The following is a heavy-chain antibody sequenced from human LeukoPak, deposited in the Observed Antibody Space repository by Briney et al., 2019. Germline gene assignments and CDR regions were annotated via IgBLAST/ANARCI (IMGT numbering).Heavy chain of an antibody. CDR2: ISGSGGST. D-gene: IGHD3-22*01. V-gene: IGHV3-23*01. Sequence: PGGSLRLSCAASGFTFSSYAMSWVRQAPGKGLEWVSAISGSGGSTYYADSVKGRFTISRDNSKNTLYLQMNSLRAEDTAVYYCANYGGKAEGGGYYYFDYWGQGTLVTVSS. CDR3: ANYGGKAEGGGYYYFDY. CDR1: GFTFSSYA. J-gene: IGHJ4*02.